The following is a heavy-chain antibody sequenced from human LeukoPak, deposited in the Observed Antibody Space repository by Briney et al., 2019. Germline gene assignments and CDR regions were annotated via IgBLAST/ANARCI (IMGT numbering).Heavy chain of an antibody. J-gene: IGHJ6*02. Sequence: GGSLRLSCAASGFTFSSYAMSWVRQAPGKGLEWVSAISGSGGSTYYEDSVKGRFTISRDNSKNTLYLQMNSLRAEDTAVYYCAKDSSLQYYYYGMDGWGQGTTVTVSS. CDR1: GFTFSSYA. CDR3: AKDSSLQYYYYGMDG. D-gene: IGHD2-15*01. V-gene: IGHV3-23*01. CDR2: ISGSGGST.